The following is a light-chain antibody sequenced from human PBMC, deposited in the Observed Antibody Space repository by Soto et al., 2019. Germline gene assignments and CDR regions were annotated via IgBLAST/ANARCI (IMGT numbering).Light chain of an antibody. Sequence: TQPPFVSGSPGQSFTISCTGTSSDVGSYNRVSWYQQPPGTAPKLMIYEVSNRPSGVPDRFSGSKSGNTASLTISGLQAEDEADYYCNSYTSSSTYVFGTRTKFTV. V-gene: IGLV2-18*02. CDR2: EVS. CDR3: NSYTSSSTYV. CDR1: SSDVGSYNR. J-gene: IGLJ1*01.